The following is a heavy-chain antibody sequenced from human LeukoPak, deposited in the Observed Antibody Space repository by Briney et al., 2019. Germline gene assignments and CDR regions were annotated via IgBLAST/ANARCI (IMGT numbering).Heavy chain of an antibody. CDR2: IYYSGST. Sequence: PSETLSLTCTVSGGSISSYYWSWIRQPPGKGLEWIGYIYYSGSTNYNPSLKSRVTISVDTSKNQFSLKLSSVTAADTAVYYCARLTYYDFWSGYRNWFDPWGQGTPVTVSS. CDR3: ARLTYYDFWSGYRNWFDP. CDR1: GGSISSYY. J-gene: IGHJ5*02. V-gene: IGHV4-59*12. D-gene: IGHD3-3*01.